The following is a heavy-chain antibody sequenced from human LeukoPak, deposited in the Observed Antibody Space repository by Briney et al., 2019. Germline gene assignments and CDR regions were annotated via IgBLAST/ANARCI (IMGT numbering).Heavy chain of an antibody. CDR1: GFTFSRYG. CDR2: IWSDGSNK. V-gene: IGHV3-30*02. D-gene: IGHD1-26*01. J-gene: IGHJ4*02. CDR3: AKDQSGVGATTLDY. Sequence: GGSLRLSCAASGFTFSRYGMHWVRQAPGKGLEWVAVIWSDGSNKYYADSVKGRFTISRDNSKNTLYLQMNSLRAEDTAVYYCAKDQSGVGATTLDYWGQGTLVTVSS.